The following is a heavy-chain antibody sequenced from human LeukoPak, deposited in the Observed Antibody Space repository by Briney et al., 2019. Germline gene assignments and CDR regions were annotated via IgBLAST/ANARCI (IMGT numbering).Heavy chain of an antibody. J-gene: IGHJ4*02. V-gene: IGHV4-34*01. Sequence: SETLSLTCGVYGGSFSGYYWTWIRQSPGMGLEWIGEIIHTGRTNYNPSLTSRVSISVDASKNQFSLELSSVTAADTAVYYCARGILVTVYAAFDYWGQGTLVTVSS. D-gene: IGHD2/OR15-2a*01. CDR1: GGSFSGYY. CDR2: IIHTGRT. CDR3: ARGILVTVYAAFDY.